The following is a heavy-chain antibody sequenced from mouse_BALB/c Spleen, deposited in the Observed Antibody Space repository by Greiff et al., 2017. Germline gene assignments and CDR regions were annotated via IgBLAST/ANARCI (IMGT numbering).Heavy chain of an antibody. CDR1: GDSFTSCY. CDR3: SGSYYGHDIDY. J-gene: IGHJ2*01. CDR2: ISYSGST. D-gene: IGHD2-2*01. V-gene: IGHV3-8*02. Sequence: EVQLEESGPRLVKPSQTLSLSCSVSGDSFTSCYWNWIRKFPGNKLEYMGYISYSGSTYYNPSLISRNSITRDTSTNQYYLQLISMTTEDSATYYYSGSYYGHDIDYWGQGTTLTVSS.